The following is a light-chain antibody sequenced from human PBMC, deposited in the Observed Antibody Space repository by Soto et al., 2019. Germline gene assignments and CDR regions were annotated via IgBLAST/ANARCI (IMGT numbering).Light chain of an antibody. V-gene: IGLV1-40*01. CDR2: GNS. CDR3: QSYDSSLSGNYV. Sequence: QSVLTQPPSVSGAPGQRVTISCTGSSSNIGAGYDVHWYQQLPGTAPKLLIYGNSNRPSGVPDRFSGSKSGTSASLAITGFQAEDEADYYCQSYDSSLSGNYVFGTGTKVTVL. CDR1: SSNIGAGYD. J-gene: IGLJ1*01.